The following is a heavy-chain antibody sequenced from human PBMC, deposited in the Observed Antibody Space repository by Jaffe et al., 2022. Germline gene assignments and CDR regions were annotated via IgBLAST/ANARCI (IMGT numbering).Heavy chain of an antibody. D-gene: IGHD2-2*01. CDR2: IYWNDDK. Sequence: QITLKESGPTLVKPTQTLTLTCTFSGFSLSTSGVGVGWIRQPPGKALEWLALIYWNDDKRYSPSLKSRLTITKDTSKNQVVLTMTNMDPVDTATYYCARTIVVVPAANPRDYYYYYMDVWGKGTTVTVSS. J-gene: IGHJ6*03. CDR3: ARTIVVVPAANPRDYYYYYMDV. V-gene: IGHV2-5*01. CDR1: GFSLSTSGVG.